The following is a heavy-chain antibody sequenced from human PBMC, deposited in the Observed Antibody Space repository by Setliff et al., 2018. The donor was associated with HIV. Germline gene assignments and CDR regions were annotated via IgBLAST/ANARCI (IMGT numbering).Heavy chain of an antibody. CDR3: ARWVEGGSGQQGEHGFDV. CDR1: GDSISRSYYY. D-gene: IGHD3-10*01. V-gene: IGHV4-39*01. J-gene: IGHJ3*01. Sequence: SETLSLTCTVSGDSISRSYYYWGWIRQSPGKGLEWIGSFYFSGILYYNPSLKSRVAISADTSKRQVFLNVYSVTAADTAVYYCARWVEGGSGQQGEHGFDVWGQGAEVTVSS. CDR2: FYFSGIL.